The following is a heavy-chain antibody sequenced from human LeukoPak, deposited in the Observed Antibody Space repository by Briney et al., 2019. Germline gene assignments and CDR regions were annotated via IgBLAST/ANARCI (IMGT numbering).Heavy chain of an antibody. V-gene: IGHV4-61*09. CDR1: GGSISSGSYD. Sequence: SETLSLTCTVSGGSISSGSYDWYWIRQPAGKGLEWIGHLYTSGSMSYNPSLKSRVTISVDTSKNQFSLKLTSVTAADTAVYYCTKGRGIWGQGTLVTVSS. CDR3: TKGRGI. CDR2: LYTSGSM. J-gene: IGHJ4*02. D-gene: IGHD3-10*01.